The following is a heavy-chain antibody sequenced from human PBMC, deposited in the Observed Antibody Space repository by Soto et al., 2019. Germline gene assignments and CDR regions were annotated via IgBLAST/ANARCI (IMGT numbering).Heavy chain of an antibody. Sequence: LRLSCAASGFTFSNYAMSWDRQAPGKGLEWVSAISGSGGSTYYADSVKGRFTISRDNSKNTLYLQMNSLRAEDTAVYYCAKDIVFYPTDAFDIWGQGTMVTVSS. CDR1: GFTFSNYA. D-gene: IGHD2-15*01. V-gene: IGHV3-23*01. J-gene: IGHJ3*02. CDR2: ISGSGGST. CDR3: AKDIVFYPTDAFDI.